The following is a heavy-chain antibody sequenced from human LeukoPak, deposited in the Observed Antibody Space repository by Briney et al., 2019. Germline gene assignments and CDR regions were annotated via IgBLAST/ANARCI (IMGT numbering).Heavy chain of an antibody. CDR3: ASSLPRYSSSWYLFNY. D-gene: IGHD6-13*01. CDR2: ISYDGSNK. J-gene: IGHJ4*02. Sequence: GGSLRLSCAASGFTFSSYCMHWVRQAPGKGLEWVAVISYDGSNKYYADSVKGRFTISRDNSKNTLYLQMNSLRAEDTAVYYCASSLPRYSSSWYLFNYWGQGTLVTVSS. V-gene: IGHV3-30*03. CDR1: GFTFSSYC.